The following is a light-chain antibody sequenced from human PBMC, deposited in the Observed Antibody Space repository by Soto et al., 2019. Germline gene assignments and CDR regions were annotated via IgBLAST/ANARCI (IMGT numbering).Light chain of an antibody. Sequence: DIVMTQSPDSLAVSLGERATINCKSSQSVLYSSNNKNYLAWYQQKPGQPPKLLIYWASTRESGVPDRFSGSGSGPDFTLTISSLQAEDVEVYYCQQYYSPPYTFGQGTKLEIK. CDR3: QQYYSPPYT. J-gene: IGKJ2*01. V-gene: IGKV4-1*01. CDR2: WAS. CDR1: QSVLYSSNNKNY.